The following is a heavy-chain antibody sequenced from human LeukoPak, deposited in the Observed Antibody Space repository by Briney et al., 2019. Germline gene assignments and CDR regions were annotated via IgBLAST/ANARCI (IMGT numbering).Heavy chain of an antibody. D-gene: IGHD3-22*01. CDR3: ARDHYYDSSGYYGFDY. J-gene: IGHJ4*02. V-gene: IGHV1-3*01. CDR2: INAGNGNT. Sequence: ASVKVSCKASGGTFSSYAISWVRQAPGQRLEWMGWINAGNGNTKYSQKFQGRVTITRDTSASTAYMELSSLRSEDTAVYYCARDHYYDSSGYYGFDYWGQGTLVTVSS. CDR1: GGTFSSYA.